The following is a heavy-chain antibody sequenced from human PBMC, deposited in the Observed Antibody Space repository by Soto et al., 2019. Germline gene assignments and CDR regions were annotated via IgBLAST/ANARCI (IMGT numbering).Heavy chain of an antibody. CDR2: ISGSGGST. CDR1: GFTFSSYA. D-gene: IGHD1-26*01. J-gene: IGHJ4*02. V-gene: IGHV3-23*01. Sequence: EVQLLESGGGLVQPGGSLRLSSAASGFTFSSYAMRWVRQAPGKGLEWVSAISGSGGSTYYADSVKGRFTISRDNSKNTLYLQMNSLRAEDTAVYYCARRGSGSDYDYWGQGTLVTVSS. CDR3: ARRGSGSDYDY.